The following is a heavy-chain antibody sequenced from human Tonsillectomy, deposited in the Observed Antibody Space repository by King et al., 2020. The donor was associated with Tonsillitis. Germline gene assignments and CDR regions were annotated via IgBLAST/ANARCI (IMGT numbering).Heavy chain of an antibody. CDR2: TYYRSKWYN. J-gene: IGHJ4*02. D-gene: IGHD4-17*01. CDR3: ARLYGDYPFFYFDY. V-gene: IGHV6-1*01. CDR1: GDSVSSNSAA. Sequence: LQLQESGPGLVKPSQTLSLTCAISGDSVSSNSAAGSWIRQSPSRGLEWLGRTYYRSKWYNDYAVSVKSRITINQDTSKNRFSLQLNSVTPEDTAVYYCARLYGDYPFFYFDYWGQGTLVTVSS.